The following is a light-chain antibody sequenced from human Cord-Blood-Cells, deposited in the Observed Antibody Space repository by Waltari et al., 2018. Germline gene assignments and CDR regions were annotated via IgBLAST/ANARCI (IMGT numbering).Light chain of an antibody. CDR3: QQYGSSPLT. CDR2: DAS. J-gene: IGKJ4*01. V-gene: IGKV3D-20*01. CDR1: QSVGSSY. Sequence: EIVLTQSPATLSLSPGERATLSCWASQSVGSSYLAWYQPKPGLAPRLLIYDASSRATGIPDRFSGSGSGTDFTLTISRLEPEDFAVYYCQQYGSSPLTFGGGTKVEIK.